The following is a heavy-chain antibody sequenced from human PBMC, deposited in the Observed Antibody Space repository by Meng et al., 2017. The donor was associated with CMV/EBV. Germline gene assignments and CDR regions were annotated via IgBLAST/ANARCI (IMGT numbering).Heavy chain of an antibody. J-gene: IGHJ4*01. CDR3: ARGLEEGLGWEMGY. CDR2: IDENGSSV. CDR1: GLSMRFFW. V-gene: IGHV3-74*01. D-gene: IGHD3-16*01. Sequence: VELGESRGGLVLPGGSLRLSCGESGLSMRFFWMHWVRQVPGKGLEWLSRIDENGSSVSYADSVRGRFTISRDDAKNTLFLQMNSLRVEDTAVYYCARGLEEGLGWEMGYWGHGTLVTVSS.